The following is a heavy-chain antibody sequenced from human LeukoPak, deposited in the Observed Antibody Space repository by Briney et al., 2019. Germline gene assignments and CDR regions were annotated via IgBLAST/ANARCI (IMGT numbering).Heavy chain of an antibody. Sequence: ASVKVSCTISGGTFGSYGISWVRQAPGQGLEWMGRTIPIRGMTNYAQKFQGRVTITADTSTSTAYMELSSLTSEDTAVYFCARGPYDGTFYFDSWGQGTLVIVSS. CDR1: GGTFGSYG. CDR3: ARGPYDGTFYFDS. V-gene: IGHV1-69*04. J-gene: IGHJ4*02. CDR2: TIPIRGMT. D-gene: IGHD3-16*01.